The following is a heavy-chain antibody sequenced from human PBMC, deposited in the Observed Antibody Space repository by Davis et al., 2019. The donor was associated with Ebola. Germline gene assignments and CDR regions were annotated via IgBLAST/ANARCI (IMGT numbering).Heavy chain of an antibody. CDR1: GFTFSSYA. D-gene: IGHD6-13*01. CDR2: ISYDGSNK. V-gene: IGHV3-30*14. J-gene: IGHJ4*02. CDR3: TIATSSSWYVR. Sequence: GGSLRLSCAASGFTFSSYAMHWVRQAPGKGLEWVAVISYDGSNKYYADSVKGRFTISRDNSKNTLYVQMNSLRAEDTAVYYCTIATSSSWYVRWGQGTLVTVSS.